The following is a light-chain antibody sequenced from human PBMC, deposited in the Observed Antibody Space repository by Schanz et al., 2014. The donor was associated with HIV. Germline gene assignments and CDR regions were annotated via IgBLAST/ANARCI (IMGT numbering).Light chain of an antibody. CDR3: QQYNNWHT. V-gene: IGKV3-20*01. Sequence: DIVLTQSPGTLSLSPGERATLSCRASQSVTSNYLAWYQQKHGQAPRLLIYGASNRASGIPDRFSGSGSGTDFTLTISRLEPEDFAVYFCQQYNNWHTFGQGTKLEIK. J-gene: IGKJ2*01. CDR1: QSVTSNY. CDR2: GAS.